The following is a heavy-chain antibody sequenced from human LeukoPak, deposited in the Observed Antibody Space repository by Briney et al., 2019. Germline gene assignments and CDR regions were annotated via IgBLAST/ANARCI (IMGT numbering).Heavy chain of an antibody. Sequence: GPGGSLRLSCAASGFTFDDYGMSWVRHTPGKGLEWVSGINWNGGSTGYADPVKGRFTISRDNAKNSLYLQMNSLRAEDTAVYYCAKVNSKHYYYDSSGYYYGPYYFDYWGQGTLVTVSS. V-gene: IGHV3-20*04. D-gene: IGHD3-22*01. CDR1: GFTFDDYG. CDR2: INWNGGST. CDR3: AKVNSKHYYYDSSGYYYGPYYFDY. J-gene: IGHJ4*02.